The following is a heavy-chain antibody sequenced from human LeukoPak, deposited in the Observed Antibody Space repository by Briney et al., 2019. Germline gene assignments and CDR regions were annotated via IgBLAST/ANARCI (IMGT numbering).Heavy chain of an antibody. CDR3: ATTLVGATSIVY. CDR2: ISSSSSYI. J-gene: IGHJ4*02. V-gene: IGHV3-21*01. D-gene: IGHD1-26*01. CDR1: GFTFSSYS. Sequence: GGSLRLSCAASGFTFSSYSMNWVRQAPGKGLEWVSSISSSSSYIYYADSVKGRFTISRDNAKNSLYLQMSSLRAEDTAVYYCATTLVGATSIVYWGQGTLVTVSS.